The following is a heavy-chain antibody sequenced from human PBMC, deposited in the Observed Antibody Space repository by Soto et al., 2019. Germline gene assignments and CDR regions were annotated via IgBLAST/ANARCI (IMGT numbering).Heavy chain of an antibody. D-gene: IGHD2-2*02. J-gene: IGHJ6*02. CDR2: INPNSGGT. Sequence: SVKVSCKASGYTFSGYYIYWLQQAPGQGLEWMGWINPNSGGTNYAQKFQGRVTVTRDTPTSTAYMELSRLTSDDTAVYYCARSLTEGXCTITGCYTRPLYGMDVWGQGTTVTVSS. CDR1: GYTFSGYY. V-gene: IGHV1-2*02. CDR3: ARSLTEGXCTITGCYTRPLYGMDV.